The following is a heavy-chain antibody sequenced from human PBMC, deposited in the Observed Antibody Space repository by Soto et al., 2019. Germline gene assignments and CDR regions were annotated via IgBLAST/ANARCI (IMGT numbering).Heavy chain of an antibody. J-gene: IGHJ4*02. CDR1: GFTFSDFA. D-gene: IGHD2-21*01. CDR2: ASASGSGT. V-gene: IGHV3-23*01. Sequence: EVPLLESGGGSVHPGESLRLSCAASGFTFSDFAMAWVRQAPGKGLEWVSSASASGSGTYYADSVKGRFTISRDNSKNTLFLHMTNLRAGDTALYFCAKGRPGVAAAPDYWGQGTLVTVSS. CDR3: AKGRPGVAAAPDY.